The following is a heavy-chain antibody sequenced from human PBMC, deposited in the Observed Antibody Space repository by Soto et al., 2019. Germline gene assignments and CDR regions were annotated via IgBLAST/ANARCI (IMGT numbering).Heavy chain of an antibody. Sequence: QVHLVQSGAEVKKPGASVKVSCKASGYTFTSYGITWVRQAPGQGLAWMGWISAHNGXXXYAQKLQGRAIVTRDTXXXXXXXXXXXXXXXXXXXYYCARGRYGDYWGQGALVTVSS. J-gene: IGHJ4*02. CDR3: ARGRYGDY. CDR1: GYTFTSYG. CDR2: ISAHNGXX. D-gene: IGHD3-10*01. V-gene: IGHV1-18*01.